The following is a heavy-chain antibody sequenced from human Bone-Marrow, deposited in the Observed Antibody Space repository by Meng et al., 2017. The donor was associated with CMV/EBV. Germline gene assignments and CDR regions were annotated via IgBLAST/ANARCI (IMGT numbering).Heavy chain of an antibody. J-gene: IGHJ6*02. CDR1: GYTFTTYD. V-gene: IGHV1-8*01. D-gene: IGHD4-11*01. CDR3: ARCVYDYNRVPGMDV. Sequence: ASVKVSCKASGYTFTTYDINWVRQATGQGLEWMGWMNPNSGNTGYAQKFQGRVTLTRVTSISTAYMELSSLTSDDTAVYYCARCVYDYNRVPGMDVWGQGTTVTVSS. CDR2: MNPNSGNT.